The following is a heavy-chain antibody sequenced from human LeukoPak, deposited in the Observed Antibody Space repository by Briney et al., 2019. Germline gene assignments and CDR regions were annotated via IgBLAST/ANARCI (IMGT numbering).Heavy chain of an antibody. CDR2: ISYDRSNK. J-gene: IGHJ4*02. V-gene: IGHV3-30*04. CDR3: ARVQNFHTGFDY. Sequence: GGSLRLSCAASGFTFSSYAMHWVRQAPGKGLEWVAVISYDRSNKYYADSVKGRFTISRDNSRNTLYLQMNSLRAEDTAVYYCARVQNFHTGFDYWGQGTLVTVSS. CDR1: GFTFSSYA. D-gene: IGHD2/OR15-2a*01.